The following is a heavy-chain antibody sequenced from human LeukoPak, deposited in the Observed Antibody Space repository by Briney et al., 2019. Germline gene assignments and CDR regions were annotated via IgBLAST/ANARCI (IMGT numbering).Heavy chain of an antibody. CDR2: INPNSGGT. D-gene: IGHD2-21*01. CDR3: ARGHCGGDCYFDY. V-gene: IGHV1-2*04. CDR1: GYTFTGYY. J-gene: IGHJ4*02. Sequence: ASVTVSCKAAGYTFTGYYMHWVRQAPGQGLEWMGWINPNSGGTNYAQKFQGWVTMTRDTSISTAYMELSRLRSDDTAVYYCARGHCGGDCYFDYWGQGTLVTVSS.